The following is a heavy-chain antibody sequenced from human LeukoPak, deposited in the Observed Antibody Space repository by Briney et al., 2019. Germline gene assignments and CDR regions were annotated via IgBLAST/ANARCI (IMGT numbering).Heavy chain of an antibody. CDR3: AREEYSSDWYGHDS. D-gene: IGHD6-13*01. CDR2: IYYSGST. CDR1: GGSISSSSYY. J-gene: IGHJ4*02. Sequence: PSETLPLTCTVSGGSISSSSYYWGWIRQPPGKGLEWIGSIYYSGSTYYNPSLKSRVTISVDTSKNQFSLRLTSVTAADTAFYYCAREEYSSDWYGHDSWGQGTLVTVSS. V-gene: IGHV4-39*07.